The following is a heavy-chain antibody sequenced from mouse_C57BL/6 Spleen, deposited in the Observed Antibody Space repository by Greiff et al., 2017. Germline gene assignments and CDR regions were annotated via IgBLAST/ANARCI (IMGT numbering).Heavy chain of an antibody. CDR1: GYTFTDYE. D-gene: IGHD2-1*01. Sequence: QVQLQQSGAELVRPGASVTLSCKASGYTFTDYEMHWVKQTPVHGLEWIGAIDPETGGTAYNQKFKGKAILTADKSSSTAYMELRSLTSEDSAVYYCTREGIWGGNGYWGQGTTLTVSS. CDR3: TREGIWGGNGY. CDR2: IDPETGGT. V-gene: IGHV1-15*01. J-gene: IGHJ2*01.